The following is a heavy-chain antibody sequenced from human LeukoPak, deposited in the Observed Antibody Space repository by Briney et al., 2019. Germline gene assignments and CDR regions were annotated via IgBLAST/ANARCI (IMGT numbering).Heavy chain of an antibody. CDR3: ARVRDYYDSSGYYFDY. Sequence: PVASVKVSCKASGGTFSSYAISWVRQAPGQGLEWMGGIIPIFGTANYAQKFQGRVTITADESTSTAYMELSSLRSEDTAVYYCARVRDYYDSSGYYFDYWGQGTLVAVSS. J-gene: IGHJ4*02. CDR1: GGTFSSYA. V-gene: IGHV1-69*13. D-gene: IGHD3-22*01. CDR2: IIPIFGTA.